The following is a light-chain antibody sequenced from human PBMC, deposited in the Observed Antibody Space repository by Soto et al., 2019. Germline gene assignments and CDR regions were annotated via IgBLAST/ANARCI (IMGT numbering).Light chain of an antibody. J-gene: IGKJ4*01. Sequence: EIVLTQSPGTLSLSPGERATLSCRASQSVSNNYLAWYQQKPGQAPRLLIYGASNRATGIPDRFSGSGSGTDFTLTISRLEPEDFAVYYCQQRVTWPLTFGGGTKVDIK. CDR3: QQRVTWPLT. CDR1: QSVSNNY. CDR2: GAS. V-gene: IGKV3-20*01.